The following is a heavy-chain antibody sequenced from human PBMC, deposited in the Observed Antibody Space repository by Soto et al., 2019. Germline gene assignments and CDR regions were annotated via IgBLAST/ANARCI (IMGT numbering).Heavy chain of an antibody. Sequence: SGPTLVNPTQTLTLTFTFSGFSLSTPGVGVGWIRQPPGKALQWLALIYWDDDKRYSPSLHNRLTITKDTSRNQVVLTLTNVDPVDTATYYCAHQNIMATACFDSWGQGTLVTVS. J-gene: IGHJ4*02. V-gene: IGHV2-5*02. CDR3: AHQNIMATACFDS. CDR1: GFSLSTPGVG. D-gene: IGHD5-12*01. CDR2: IYWDDDK.